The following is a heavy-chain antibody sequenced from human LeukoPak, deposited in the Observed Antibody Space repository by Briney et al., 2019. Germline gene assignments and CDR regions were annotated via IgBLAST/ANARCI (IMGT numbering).Heavy chain of an antibody. CDR3: ARRPGGWSGYYINWFDP. J-gene: IGHJ5*02. Sequence: SETLSLTCAVSGYSISSGYYWGGIRQPPGKGLEWIGSIYHSGSTYHNPSLKSRVTISVDTSKNQFSLKLSSVTAADTAVYYCARRPGGWSGYYINWFDPWGQGTLVTVSS. CDR1: GYSISSGYY. V-gene: IGHV4-38-2*01. D-gene: IGHD3-3*01. CDR2: IYHSGST.